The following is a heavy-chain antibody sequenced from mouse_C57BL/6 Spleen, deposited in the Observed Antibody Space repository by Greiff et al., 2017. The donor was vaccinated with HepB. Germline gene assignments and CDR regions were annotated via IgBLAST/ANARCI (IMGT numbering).Heavy chain of an antibody. D-gene: IGHD4-1*01. V-gene: IGHV5-17*01. J-gene: IGHJ2*01. CDR2: ISSGSSTI. CDR3: ASNWYFDY. Sequence: DVQLVESGGGLVKPGGSLKLSCAASGFTFSDYGMHWVRQAPEKGLEWVAYISSGSSTIYYADTVKGRFTNSRDNAKNTLFLQMTSLRSEDTAMYDCASNWYFDYWGQGTTLTVSS. CDR1: GFTFSDYG.